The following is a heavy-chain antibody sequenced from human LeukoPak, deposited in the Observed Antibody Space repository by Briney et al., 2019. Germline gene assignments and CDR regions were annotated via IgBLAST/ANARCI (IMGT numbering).Heavy chain of an antibody. CDR2: FDPEDGET. Sequence: VASVKVSCKVSGYTLTELSMHWVRQAPGKGLEWMGGFDPEDGETIYAQKFQGRVTMTEDTSTDTAYMELSSVRSEDTGVYYCVTWAHSSSSGLTFDYWGQGTLVTVSS. CDR3: VTWAHSSSSGLTFDY. D-gene: IGHD6-6*01. CDR1: GYTLTELS. J-gene: IGHJ4*02. V-gene: IGHV1-24*01.